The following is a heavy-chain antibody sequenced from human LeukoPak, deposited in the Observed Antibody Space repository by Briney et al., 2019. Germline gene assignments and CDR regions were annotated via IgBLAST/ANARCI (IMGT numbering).Heavy chain of an antibody. CDR3: ARDQYGSGNYYYYGMDV. CDR1: GFTFSSYA. D-gene: IGHD3-10*01. CDR2: ISYDGSNK. V-gene: IGHV3-30-3*01. Sequence: GRSLRLSCAASGFTFSSYAMHWVRQAPGKGLEWVAVISYDGSNKYYADSVKGRFTISRDNSKNTLYLQMNSLRAEDTAVYYCARDQYGSGNYYYYGMDVWGQGTTVTVSS. J-gene: IGHJ6*02.